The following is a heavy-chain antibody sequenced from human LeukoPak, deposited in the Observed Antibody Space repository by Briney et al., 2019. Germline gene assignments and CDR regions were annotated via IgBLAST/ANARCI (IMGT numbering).Heavy chain of an antibody. J-gene: IGHJ4*02. Sequence: ASVKVSCKASCYTFTSYGISWVRQAPGQGLEWMGWISAYNGNTNYAQKLQGRVTMTTDTSTSTAYMELRSLRSDDTAVYYCARTGGMYSSAWYRYDYWGQGTLVTVSS. D-gene: IGHD6-19*01. V-gene: IGHV1-18*01. CDR1: CYTFTSYG. CDR3: ARTGGMYSSAWYRYDY. CDR2: ISAYNGNT.